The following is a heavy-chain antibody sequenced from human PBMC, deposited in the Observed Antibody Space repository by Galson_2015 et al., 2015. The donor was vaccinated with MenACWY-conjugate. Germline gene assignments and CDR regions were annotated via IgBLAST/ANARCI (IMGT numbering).Heavy chain of an antibody. Sequence: SLRLSCAASGFPFSIYRMYWVRQPPGRGLVWVSRINSDGTVTRSAESVKGRFTVSRDNAKNILYLQMDSLRVEDTAVYFCARLGGNYRTTSHFDYWGQGTLVTVSS. D-gene: IGHD1-26*01. CDR2: INSDGTVT. V-gene: IGHV3-74*01. J-gene: IGHJ4*02. CDR1: GFPFSIYR. CDR3: ARLGGNYRTTSHFDY.